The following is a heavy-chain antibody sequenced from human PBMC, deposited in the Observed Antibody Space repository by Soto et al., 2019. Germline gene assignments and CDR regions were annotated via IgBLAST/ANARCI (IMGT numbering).Heavy chain of an antibody. D-gene: IGHD6-19*01. CDR1: GFTFSSYN. CDR2: ISSSSSYI. V-gene: IGHV3-21*01. Sequence: EVQLVESGGGLVKPGGSLRLSCAASGFTFSSYNMNWVRQAPGKGLEWVSSISSSSSYIYYADSVRGRFTISRDDAKNSLYLQIISLRAEDTAVYYCARDHASGNQWLASYYYHGMDVWGQGTTVTVSS. J-gene: IGHJ6*02. CDR3: ARDHASGNQWLASYYYHGMDV.